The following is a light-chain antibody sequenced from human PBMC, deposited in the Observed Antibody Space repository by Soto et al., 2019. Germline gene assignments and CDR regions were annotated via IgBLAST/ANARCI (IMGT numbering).Light chain of an antibody. J-gene: IGLJ1*01. Sequence: QSALTQPAXVSGXXXXSXXXXXXXXXXXVGSYNLVSWYQQHPGKAPKLMIYEGSKRPSGVSNRFSGSKSGNTASLTISGLQAEDEADYYCCSYAGSSTPYVFGTGTKVTVL. CDR3: CSYAGSSTPYV. V-gene: IGLV2-23*01. CDR1: XXXVGSYNL. CDR2: EGS.